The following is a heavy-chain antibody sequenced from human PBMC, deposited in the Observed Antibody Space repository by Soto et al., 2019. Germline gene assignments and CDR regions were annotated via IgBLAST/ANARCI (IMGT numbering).Heavy chain of an antibody. CDR2: LYYSGST. Sequence: PSATLSLTCTVSGGSISGGGYYWSWIRQHPGKGLVWIGYLYYSGSTYYNPSLKSRVTISVDTSKNQFSLKLSSVTAADTAVYYSARSFGVAAAGPFDYWGQGTLVTVSS. V-gene: IGHV4-31*03. D-gene: IGHD6-13*01. CDR3: ARSFGVAAAGPFDY. CDR1: GGSISGGGYY. J-gene: IGHJ4*02.